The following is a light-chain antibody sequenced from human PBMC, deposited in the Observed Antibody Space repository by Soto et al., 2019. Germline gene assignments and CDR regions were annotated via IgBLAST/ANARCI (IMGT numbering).Light chain of an antibody. J-gene: IGKJ4*01. CDR1: QIISRN. CDR2: TAS. V-gene: IGKV1-39*01. CDR3: QQSHSSPLS. Sequence: DIQMTQSPSSLSASVGDGVTITCRASQIISRNLNWYQQKPGKAPELLIYTASNLQSGVPSRFSGSGSGTDFALTISSLQPEDSAVYYCQQSHSSPLSFGGGTKVDIK.